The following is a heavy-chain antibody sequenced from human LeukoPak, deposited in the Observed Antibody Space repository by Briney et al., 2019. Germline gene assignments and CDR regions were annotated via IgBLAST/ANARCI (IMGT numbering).Heavy chain of an antibody. Sequence: SETLSLTCTVSGGSISSYYWSWIRQTPGKGLEWIGYIYYSGSTNYNPSLKSRVTISVDTSKNQFSLKLSSVTAADTAVYYCASSDSGSYSLYGMDVWGQGTTVTVSS. CDR1: GGSISSYY. CDR3: ASSDSGSYSLYGMDV. CDR2: IYYSGST. D-gene: IGHD1-26*01. J-gene: IGHJ6*02. V-gene: IGHV4-59*01.